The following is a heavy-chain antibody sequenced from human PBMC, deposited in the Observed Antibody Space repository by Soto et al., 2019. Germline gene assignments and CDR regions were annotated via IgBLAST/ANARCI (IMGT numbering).Heavy chain of an antibody. Sequence: QVQLVQSGAEVKKPGASVKVSCKTSGYTFTTYGISWVRQAPGQGLEWMGWISPYNGNTKYAQKLPGRVTMTADPSTSTAYMDLRSLTSDDTAVYYCTSGWFGEFVYYFDYWGQGTLVTVSS. CDR2: ISPYNGNT. D-gene: IGHD3-10*01. J-gene: IGHJ4*02. V-gene: IGHV1-18*01. CDR3: TSGWFGEFVYYFDY. CDR1: GYTFTTYG.